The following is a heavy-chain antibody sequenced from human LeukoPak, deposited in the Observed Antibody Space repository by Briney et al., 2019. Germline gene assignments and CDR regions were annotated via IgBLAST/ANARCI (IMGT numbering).Heavy chain of an antibody. CDR1: GYTFTSYH. CDR2: INPSGGTT. CDR3: ARDHHTSAYYFDP. J-gene: IGHJ5*02. V-gene: IGHV1-46*01. D-gene: IGHD1-26*01. Sequence: ASVKVSCKASGYTFTSYHMHWVRQAPGQGLEWMGIINPSGGTTNYAQKFRGRVTMTRDMSTSTVYMELSSLRSEDTAVYYCARDHHTSAYYFDPWGQGTLVTVSS.